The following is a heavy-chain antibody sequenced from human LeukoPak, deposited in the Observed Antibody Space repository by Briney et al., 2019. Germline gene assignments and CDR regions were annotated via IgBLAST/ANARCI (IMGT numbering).Heavy chain of an antibody. Sequence: NPSETLSLTCTVSGGSIRSYYWNWIRQPPGKVLEWIGYIYYSGNTNYNPSLKRRVTISVDTSKNQFSLKLSSVTAADTAVYYCATDNSYGSGSYYTWGQGTLVTVSS. CDR3: ATDNSYGSGSYYT. D-gene: IGHD3-10*01. CDR1: GGSIRSYY. J-gene: IGHJ4*02. CDR2: IYYSGNT. V-gene: IGHV4-59*01.